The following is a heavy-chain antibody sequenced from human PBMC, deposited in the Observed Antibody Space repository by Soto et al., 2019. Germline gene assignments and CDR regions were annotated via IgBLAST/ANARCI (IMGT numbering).Heavy chain of an antibody. J-gene: IGHJ3*02. CDR3: ARDFVVVVADDFDI. CDR2: ISYDGSNK. V-gene: IGHV3-30-3*01. CDR1: GFTFSSYA. D-gene: IGHD2-15*01. Sequence: GGSLRLSCAASGFTFSSYAMHWVRQAPGKGLEWVAVISYDGSNKYYADSVKGRFTISRDNSKNTLYLQMNSLRAEDTAVYYCARDFVVVVADDFDIWGQGTMVTVSS.